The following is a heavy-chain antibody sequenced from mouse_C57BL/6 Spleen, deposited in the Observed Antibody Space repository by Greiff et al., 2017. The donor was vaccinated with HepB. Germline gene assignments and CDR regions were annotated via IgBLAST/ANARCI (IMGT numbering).Heavy chain of an antibody. CDR3: ARGSNYGGAIDY. CDR2: IDPSDSET. Sequence: QVQLQQPGAELVRPGSSVKLSCKASGYTFTSYWMHWVKQRPIQGLEWIGNIDPSDSETHYNQKFKNKATLTVDKSSCTAYMQRSSLTSEDSAVYYCARGSNYGGAIDYWGQGTSVTVSS. J-gene: IGHJ4*01. D-gene: IGHD2-5*01. CDR1: GYTFTSYW. V-gene: IGHV1-52*01.